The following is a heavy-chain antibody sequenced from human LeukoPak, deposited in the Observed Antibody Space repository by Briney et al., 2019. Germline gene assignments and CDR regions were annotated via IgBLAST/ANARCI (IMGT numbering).Heavy chain of an antibody. Sequence: GASVKVSCKASGGTFSSYAISWVRQAPGQGLEWMGGIIPIFGTANYAQKFQGRVTITADESTSTAYMELSSLRSEDTAVYYCARGAAVAGEGYFDYWGQGTLVTVSS. V-gene: IGHV1-69*13. CDR2: IIPIFGTA. CDR3: ARGAAVAGEGYFDY. CDR1: GGTFSSYA. J-gene: IGHJ4*02. D-gene: IGHD6-19*01.